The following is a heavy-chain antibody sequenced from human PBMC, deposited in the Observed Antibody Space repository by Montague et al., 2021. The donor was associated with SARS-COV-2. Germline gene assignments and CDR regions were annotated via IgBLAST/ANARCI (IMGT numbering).Heavy chain of an antibody. CDR3: ARGCAFDP. V-gene: IGHV4-59*08. CDR1: GGSTASHY. Sequence: SETRSLTCTVSGGSTASHYWNWIRQSPGKRPEWIGYVYYNGDIKYNPSLQSRVTISIDTSENQFSLRLNSVTAADTAVYFCARGCAFDPWGQGRLVTVSS. D-gene: IGHD6-19*01. J-gene: IGHJ3*01. CDR2: VYYNGDI.